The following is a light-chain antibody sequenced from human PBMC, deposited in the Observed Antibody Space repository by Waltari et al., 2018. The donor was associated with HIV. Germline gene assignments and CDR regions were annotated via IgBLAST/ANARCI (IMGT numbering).Light chain of an antibody. CDR3: SSYTSSHIVI. Sequence: QSALTQPASVSGSPGQSITISCTGTSGDIGGSYSFVSWYQQHPAKVPKLIIFEVSNRPSGVSNRFSGSKSANTASLTISGLQPEDEADYYCSSYTSSHIVIFGGGTKVTVL. J-gene: IGLJ2*01. CDR1: SGDIGGSYSF. V-gene: IGLV2-14*01. CDR2: EVS.